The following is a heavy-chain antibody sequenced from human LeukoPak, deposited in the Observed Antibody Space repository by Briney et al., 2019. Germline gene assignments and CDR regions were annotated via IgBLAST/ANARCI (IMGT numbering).Heavy chain of an antibody. J-gene: IGHJ4*02. CDR1: GFTFSDYY. Sequence: GGSLRLSCAASGFTFSDYYMSWIRQAPGKGLEWVSYISSSSSYTNHADSVKGRFTISRDNAKNSLYLQMNSLRAEDTAVYYCAKELDSSGYFDYWGQGTLVTVSS. CDR2: ISSSSSYT. D-gene: IGHD3-22*01. CDR3: AKELDSSGYFDY. V-gene: IGHV3-11*05.